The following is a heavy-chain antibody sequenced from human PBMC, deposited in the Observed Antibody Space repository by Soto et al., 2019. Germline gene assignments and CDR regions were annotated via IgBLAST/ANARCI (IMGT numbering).Heavy chain of an antibody. D-gene: IGHD5-12*01. Sequence: SVKFSFKVSGGSFSTYTLTWVRQAPGQGLEWMGGIIPMFGIINYAQKFQGRVTITADRSTTTAYMELISLRSDDTAVYYCAILTPITGVYWGQGAQVTVSS. CDR1: GGSFSTYT. CDR2: IIPMFGII. V-gene: IGHV1-69*10. CDR3: AILTPITGVY. J-gene: IGHJ4*02.